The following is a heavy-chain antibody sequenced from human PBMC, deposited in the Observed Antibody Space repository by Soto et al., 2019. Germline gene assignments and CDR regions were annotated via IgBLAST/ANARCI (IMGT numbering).Heavy chain of an antibody. CDR3: ARQGSWPYYYHGLDV. D-gene: IGHD1-26*01. V-gene: IGHV1-18*01. J-gene: IGHJ6*02. CDR1: GYTFTTSG. Sequence: QVQLVQSGPEVRKPGASVKVSCEASGYTFTTSGISWVRQVPGQGLEWMGWISTYNGDTNSAQNFQGRVLMTADTSTGTAYMELMSLKSDDPAVYYCARQGSWPYYYHGLDVWGQGTTVTVS. CDR2: ISTYNGDT.